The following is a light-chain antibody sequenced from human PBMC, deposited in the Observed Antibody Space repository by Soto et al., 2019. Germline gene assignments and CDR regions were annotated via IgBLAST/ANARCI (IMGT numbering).Light chain of an antibody. CDR2: DVT. CDR3: SSYTTSNTRYV. Sequence: QSVLTQPASVSGSPGQSITISCTGTSSDVGGYNYVSWYQQHPGKAPKLMIYDVTNRPSGVSNRFSGSKSGNTASLTISGLQAEDEADYYCSSYTTSNTRYVFGTGTKLTVL. V-gene: IGLV2-14*01. CDR1: SSDVGGYNY. J-gene: IGLJ1*01.